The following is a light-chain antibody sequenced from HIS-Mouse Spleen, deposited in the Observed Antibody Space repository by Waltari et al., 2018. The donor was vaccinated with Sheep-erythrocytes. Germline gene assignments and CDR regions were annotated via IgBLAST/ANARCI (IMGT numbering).Light chain of an antibody. Sequence: TVMTQSPLSLPVTPGEPASISCRSSQSLLHSNGYNYLDWYLQKPGQSPQLLIYLGSNRASGVPDRFSGSGSGTDFTLKISRVEAEDVGVYYCMQALQTPIFTFGPGTKVDIK. CDR1: QSLLHSNGYNY. CDR2: LGS. V-gene: IGKV2-28*01. CDR3: MQALQTPIFT. J-gene: IGKJ3*01.